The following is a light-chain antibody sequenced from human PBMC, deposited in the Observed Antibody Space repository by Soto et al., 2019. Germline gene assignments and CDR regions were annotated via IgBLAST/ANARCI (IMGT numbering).Light chain of an antibody. J-gene: IGKJ1*01. CDR1: QRVASTY. Sequence: EVVLTQSAGALSLSTGDTATLSCRASQRVASTYFAWYQQKPGQAPRLLIYGASTRATGIPPRFSGSGSGTEFTLSISSLQSTDFAVYYCQQYNKWPLTFGQGTKVDVK. CDR3: QQYNKWPLT. CDR2: GAS. V-gene: IGKV3-15*01.